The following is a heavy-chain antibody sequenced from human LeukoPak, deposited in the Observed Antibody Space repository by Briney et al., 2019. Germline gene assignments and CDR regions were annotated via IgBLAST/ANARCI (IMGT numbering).Heavy chain of an antibody. CDR2: INAGNGNT. CDR3: ARALGQFDY. V-gene: IGHV1-3*01. CDR1: GYTFTNYA. Sequence: ASVKGSCKASGYTFTNYAMHWVRQAPGQRLEWMGWINAGNGNTKYPQKFQGRVTITRDTSASTAYMELSSLRSEDTAVYYCARALGQFDYWGQGTLVTVSS. J-gene: IGHJ4*02.